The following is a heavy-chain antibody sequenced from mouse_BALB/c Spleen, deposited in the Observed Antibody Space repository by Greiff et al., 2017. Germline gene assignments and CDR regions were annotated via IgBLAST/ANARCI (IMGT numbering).Heavy chain of an antibody. CDR1: GFTFSSYG. CDR2: INSNGGST. CDR3: ARDLGY. D-gene: IGHD4-1*01. V-gene: IGHV5-6-3*01. J-gene: IGHJ3*01. Sequence: EVNVVESGGGLVQPGGSLKLSCAASGFTFSSYGMSWVRQTPDKRLELVATINSNGGSTYYPDSVKGRFTISRDNAKNTLYLQMSSLKSEDTAMYYCARDLGYWGQGTLVTVSA.